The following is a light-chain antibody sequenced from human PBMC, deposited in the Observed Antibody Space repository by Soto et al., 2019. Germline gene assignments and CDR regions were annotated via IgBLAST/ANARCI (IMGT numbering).Light chain of an antibody. CDR3: QQYFNSQLT. V-gene: IGKV4-1*01. CDR1: QSLLFSSNNKNY. CDR2: WAS. J-gene: IGKJ4*01. Sequence: DIVMTQSPDSLAVSLCERATINCKSSQSLLFSSNNKNYLAWYQQKPGQPPKLLIYWASTRESGVPDRFSGSGSGTEFTLTISSLQAEDVAVYHCQQYFNSQLTFGGGTKVESK.